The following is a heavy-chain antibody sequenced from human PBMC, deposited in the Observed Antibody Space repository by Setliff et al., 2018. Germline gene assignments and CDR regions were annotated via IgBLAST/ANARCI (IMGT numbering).Heavy chain of an antibody. J-gene: IGHJ3*01. D-gene: IGHD6-19*01. CDR1: GYSFSISW. CDR3: ARPSAGWSKPFDV. V-gene: IGHV5-51*01. CDR2: IWPGDSLI. Sequence: GESLKISCKDSGYSFSISWIGWVRQLPGKGLDWMGLIWPGDSLIKYSPSFQGQVTISADKSISTAYLQWSSLKASDTAIYYRARPSAGWSKPFDVWGQGTMVTVSS.